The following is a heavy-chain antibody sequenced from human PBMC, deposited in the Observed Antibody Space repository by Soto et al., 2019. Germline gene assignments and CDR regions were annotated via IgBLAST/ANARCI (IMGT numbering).Heavy chain of an antibody. CDR3: AVDR. CDR2: ISARGGSS. J-gene: IGHJ5*02. CDR1: GFSINSYA. Sequence: EVQLLESEGGLVQPGGSLRLACAASGFSINSYAMVWVRQAPGKGLEWVSVISARGGSSYFADSVKGRFTISRDNSKNVLSLEMNNLRAEDTATYSAAVDRWGQGTLFLVSS. V-gene: IGHV3-23*01.